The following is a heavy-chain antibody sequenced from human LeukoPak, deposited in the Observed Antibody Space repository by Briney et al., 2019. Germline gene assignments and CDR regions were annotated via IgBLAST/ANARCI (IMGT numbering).Heavy chain of an antibody. V-gene: IGHV4-38-2*02. CDR1: GYSISSGYY. J-gene: IGHJ5*02. CDR2: INHSGST. Sequence: SETLSLTCTVSGYSISSGYYWGWIRQPPGKGLEWIGEINHSGSTNYHPSLKSRVTISVDTSKNQFSLKLSSVTAADTAVYYCARSPGSGSYYNWRWFDPWGQGTLVTVSS. CDR3: ARSPGSGSYYNWRWFDP. D-gene: IGHD3-10*01.